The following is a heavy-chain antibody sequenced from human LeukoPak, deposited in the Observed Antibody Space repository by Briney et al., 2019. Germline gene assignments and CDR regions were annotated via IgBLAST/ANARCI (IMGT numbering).Heavy chain of an antibody. CDR2: INPNSGGT. J-gene: IGHJ4*02. D-gene: IGHD3-3*01. V-gene: IGHV1-2*02. CDR1: GYTFTGYY. CDR3: ARAQHGVRFLEWLFYFDY. Sequence: ASVKVSCTASGYTFTGYYMHWVRQAPGQGLEWMGWINPNSGGTNYAQKFQGRVTMTRDTSISTAYMELSRLRSDDTAVYYCARAQHGVRFLEWLFYFDYWGQGTLVTVSS.